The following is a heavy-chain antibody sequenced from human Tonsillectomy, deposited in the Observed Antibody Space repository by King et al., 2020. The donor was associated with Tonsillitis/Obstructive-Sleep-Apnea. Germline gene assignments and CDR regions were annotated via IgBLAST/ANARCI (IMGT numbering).Heavy chain of an antibody. CDR3: ARGDKARGPSYYYMDV. J-gene: IGHJ6*03. CDR2: INPSGGST. D-gene: IGHD2-15*01. V-gene: IGHV1-46*01. Sequence: AQLVQSGAEVKKPGASVKVSCKASGYTFTSYYMHWVRQAPGQGLEWMGIINPSGGSTSYAQKFPGRVTMTRDTSTSTVYMELSSLRSEDTAVYYWARGDKARGPSYYYMDVWGKGTTVTVSS. CDR1: GYTFTSYY.